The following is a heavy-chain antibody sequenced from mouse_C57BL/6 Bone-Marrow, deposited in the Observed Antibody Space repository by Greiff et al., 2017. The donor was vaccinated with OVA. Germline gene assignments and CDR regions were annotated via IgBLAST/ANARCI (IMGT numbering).Heavy chain of an antibody. CDR1: GYAFSSSW. V-gene: IGHV1-82*01. CDR3: AREITTVVACDY. CDR2: IYPGDGDT. D-gene: IGHD1-1*01. Sequence: VKLQQSGPELVKPGASVKISCKASGYAFSSSWMNWVKQRPGKGLEWIGRIYPGDGDTNYNGKFKGKATLTADKSSSTAYMQLSSLTSEDSAVYFCAREITTVVACDYWGQGTTLTVSS. J-gene: IGHJ2*01.